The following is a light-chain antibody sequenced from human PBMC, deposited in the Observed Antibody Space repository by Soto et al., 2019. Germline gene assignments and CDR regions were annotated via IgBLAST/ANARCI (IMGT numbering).Light chain of an antibody. CDR3: AAWHDSLNGVV. CDR1: SSNIGNNA. J-gene: IGLJ2*01. CDR2: YDD. V-gene: IGLV1-36*01. Sequence: QSVLTQPPSVSEAPRQRVTISCSGSSSNIGNNAVNWYQQLPGKAPKLLIYYDDLLPSGVSDRFSGSKSGTSASLAISGLQYEDEADYYCAAWHDSLNGVVFGGGTKLTVL.